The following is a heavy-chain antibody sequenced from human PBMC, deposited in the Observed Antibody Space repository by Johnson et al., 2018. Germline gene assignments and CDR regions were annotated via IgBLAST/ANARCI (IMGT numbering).Heavy chain of an antibody. CDR3: ARVSYGDAFDI. CDR2: ISSNGGST. Sequence: VQLVESGGGLVQPGGSLRLSCAASGFTFSSYAMHWVRQAPGKGLEYVSAISSNGGSTYYANSVKGRFTISRDNSKNTLYLQMGSLRAEDMAVYYCARVSYGDAFDIWGQGTMVTVSS. D-gene: IGHD1-26*01. J-gene: IGHJ3*02. CDR1: GFTFSSYA. V-gene: IGHV3-64*01.